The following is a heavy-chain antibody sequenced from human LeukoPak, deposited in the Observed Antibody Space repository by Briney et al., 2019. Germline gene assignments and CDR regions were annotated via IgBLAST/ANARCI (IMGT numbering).Heavy chain of an antibody. J-gene: IGHJ4*02. CDR3: ARGKAAAGVANDY. CDR2: TYYKSKWYN. CDR1: GDSVSSNSAA. V-gene: IGHV6-1*01. Sequence: SQTLSLTCAISGDSVSSNSAAWNWIRQSPSRGLEWLGRTYYKSKWYNDYAASVKSRITINPDTSKNQFPLQLNSVTPEDTAVYYCARGKAAAGVANDYWGQGTLVTVSS. D-gene: IGHD6-13*01.